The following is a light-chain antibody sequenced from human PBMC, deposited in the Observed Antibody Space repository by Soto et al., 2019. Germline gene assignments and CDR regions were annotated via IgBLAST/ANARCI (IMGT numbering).Light chain of an antibody. V-gene: IGLV3-1*01. CDR2: QDS. J-gene: IGLJ2*01. Sequence: SYELTQPPSVSVSPGQTASITCSGDKLGDKYACWYQQKPGQSPVLVIYQDSKRPSGIPERFSGSNSGNTATLTISGTQAXXXAXYYCQAWDNSLVFGGGTKL. CDR3: QAWDNSLV. CDR1: KLGDKY.